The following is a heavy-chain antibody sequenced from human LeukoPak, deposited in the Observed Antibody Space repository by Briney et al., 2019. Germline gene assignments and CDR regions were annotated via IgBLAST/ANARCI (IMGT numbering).Heavy chain of an antibody. J-gene: IGHJ3*02. CDR2: FDPEDGET. Sequence: ASVKVSCKVSGYTLTELSMHWVRQAPGKGLEWMGGFDPEDGETIYAQKFQGRVTKTEDTSTDTAYMELSSLRSEDTAVYYCATDTGSGSYVLGFRVAFDIWGQGTMVTVSS. CDR3: ATDTGSGSYVLGFRVAFDI. D-gene: IGHD1-26*01. CDR1: GYTLTELS. V-gene: IGHV1-24*01.